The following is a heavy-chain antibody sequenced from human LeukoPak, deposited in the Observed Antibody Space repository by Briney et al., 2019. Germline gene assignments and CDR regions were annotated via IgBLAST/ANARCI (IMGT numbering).Heavy chain of an antibody. Sequence: GGSLRLSCAASGFTFSSYAMHWVRQAPGKGLEWVAVISYDGSNKYYADSVKGRFTISRDNSKNTLYLQMNSLRAEDTAVYYCARGDGATDPWGQGTLVTVSS. CDR1: GFTFSSYA. J-gene: IGHJ5*02. D-gene: IGHD1-26*01. V-gene: IGHV3-30*04. CDR3: ARGDGATDP. CDR2: ISYDGSNK.